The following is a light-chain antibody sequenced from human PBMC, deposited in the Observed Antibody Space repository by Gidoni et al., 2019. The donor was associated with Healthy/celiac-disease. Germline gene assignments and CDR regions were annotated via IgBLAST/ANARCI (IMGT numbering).Light chain of an antibody. Sequence: DIQMTQSPSSLSASVGDRVTITCQASQDISNYLNWYQQKPGKAPKLLIYDASNLETGVPSRFSGSGSGTYFTFTISSLQPEDLATYYCQQYDDLPLTFXGXTKVXIK. J-gene: IGKJ4*01. CDR3: QQYDDLPLT. CDR1: QDISNY. CDR2: DAS. V-gene: IGKV1-33*01.